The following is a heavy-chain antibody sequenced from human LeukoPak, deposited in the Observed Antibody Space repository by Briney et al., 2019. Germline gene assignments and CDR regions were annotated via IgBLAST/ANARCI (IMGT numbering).Heavy chain of an antibody. CDR3: ARGHSYPPGDKAELSH. CDR1: GGTFSSYA. V-gene: IGHV1-18*01. CDR2: ISAYNGNT. Sequence: ASVKVSCKASGGTFSSYAISWVRQAPGQGLEWMGWISAYNGNTNYAQKLQGRVTMTTDTSTSTAYMGLRSLRSDDTAVYYCARGHSYPPGDKAELSHWGQGTLVTVSS. D-gene: IGHD2/OR15-2a*01. J-gene: IGHJ4*02.